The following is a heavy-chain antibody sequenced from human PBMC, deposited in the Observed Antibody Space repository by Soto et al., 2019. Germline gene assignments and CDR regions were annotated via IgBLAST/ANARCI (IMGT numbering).Heavy chain of an antibody. Sequence: KPSETLSLTCTVSGGSISSYYWSWIRQPAGKGLEWIGRIYTSGSTNYNPSLKSRVTMSVDTSKNQFSLKLSSVTAADTAVYYCARDKGQQLVRFPRWASYFDYWGQGTLVTVSS. J-gene: IGHJ4*02. CDR2: IYTSGST. CDR1: GGSISSYY. D-gene: IGHD6-13*01. CDR3: ARDKGQQLVRFPRWASYFDY. V-gene: IGHV4-4*07.